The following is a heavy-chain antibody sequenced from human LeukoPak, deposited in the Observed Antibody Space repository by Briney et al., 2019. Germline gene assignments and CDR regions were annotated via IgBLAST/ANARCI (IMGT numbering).Heavy chain of an antibody. D-gene: IGHD2-2*01. Sequence: GASVKVSCKASGYTFTSYGISWVRQAPGQGLEWMGWISAYNGNTNYAQKLQGRVTMTTDTSTSTAYMELRSLRSDDTAVYYCARDQLNRVVPAAMSRWFDPWGQGTLVTVSS. J-gene: IGHJ5*02. CDR1: GYTFTSYG. CDR2: ISAYNGNT. CDR3: ARDQLNRVVPAAMSRWFDP. V-gene: IGHV1-18*01.